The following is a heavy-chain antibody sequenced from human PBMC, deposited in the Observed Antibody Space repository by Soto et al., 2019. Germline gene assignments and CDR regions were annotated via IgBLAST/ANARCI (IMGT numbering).Heavy chain of an antibody. CDR2: TYYRSKWYN. J-gene: IGHJ5*02. CDR3: AREPNWMPNWFDP. D-gene: IGHD1-1*01. CDR1: GDSVSSNSAA. Sequence: QTLSLTCAISGDSVSSNSAAWTWIRQSPSRGLEWLGRTYYRSKWYNDYAVSVKSRITINPDTSKNQFSLQLNSVTPEDTAVYYCAREPNWMPNWFDPWGQGTLVTVSS. V-gene: IGHV6-1*01.